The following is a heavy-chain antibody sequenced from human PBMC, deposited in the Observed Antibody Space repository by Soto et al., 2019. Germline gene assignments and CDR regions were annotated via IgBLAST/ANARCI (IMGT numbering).Heavy chain of an antibody. Sequence: AAVYVSCKASGYTFTSEDINWVRQATGQGLEWMGCMNPNSGNTGYAQKFQGRVTMTRNTSISTAYMELSSLRSEDTAVYYCARGKRSSGWYVGYYYYGMDVWGQGTTVTVSS. CDR3: ARGKRSSGWYVGYYYYGMDV. CDR2: MNPNSGNT. CDR1: GYTFTSED. D-gene: IGHD6-19*01. J-gene: IGHJ6*02. V-gene: IGHV1-8*01.